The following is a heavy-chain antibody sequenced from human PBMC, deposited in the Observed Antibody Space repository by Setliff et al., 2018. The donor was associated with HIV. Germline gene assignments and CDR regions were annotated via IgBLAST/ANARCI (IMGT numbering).Heavy chain of an antibody. J-gene: IGHJ5*02. Sequence: PSETLSLTCTVSGDSISSYYWSWIRQPPGKGLEWIGYIYTSGITDYNPSLKSRVTISVDTSKNQSSLKLSSVTAADTAVYYCAREGGTGRSSWYGAYWYDPWGQGTLVTVSS. V-gene: IGHV4-4*08. CDR3: AREGGTGRSSWYGAYWYDP. CDR2: IYTSGIT. CDR1: GDSISSYY. D-gene: IGHD6-13*01.